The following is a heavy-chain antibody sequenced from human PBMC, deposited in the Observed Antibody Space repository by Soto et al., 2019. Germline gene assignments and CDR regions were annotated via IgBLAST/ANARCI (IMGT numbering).Heavy chain of an antibody. CDR1: GGSISSGDYY. V-gene: IGHV4-30-4*01. Sequence: KPSETLSLTCTVSGGSISSGDYYWSWIRQPPGKGLEWIGYIYYSGSTYYNPSLKSRVTISVDTSKNQFSLKLSSVTAADTAVYYCARGPRIVVVPAAIVWFDPWGQGTLVTVSS. CDR2: IYYSGST. CDR3: ARGPRIVVVPAAIVWFDP. J-gene: IGHJ5*02. D-gene: IGHD2-2*02.